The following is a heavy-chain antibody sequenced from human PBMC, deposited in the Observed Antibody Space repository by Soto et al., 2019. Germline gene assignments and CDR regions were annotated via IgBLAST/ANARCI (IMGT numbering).Heavy chain of an antibody. J-gene: IGHJ4*02. CDR3: ARDLGGEATIRF. CDR2: VIPNSGTA. CDR1: GGNFRNFV. Sequence: QVQLEQSGAEVKKPGSSVKVSCKVSGGNFRNFVISWVRQAPGQGLEWMGGVIPNSGTANYAQRFQGRVTITADGSTHTAYMELNNLTSADTAFYFCARDLGGEATIRFWGQGTLVTVSS. V-gene: IGHV1-69*01. D-gene: IGHD3-16*01.